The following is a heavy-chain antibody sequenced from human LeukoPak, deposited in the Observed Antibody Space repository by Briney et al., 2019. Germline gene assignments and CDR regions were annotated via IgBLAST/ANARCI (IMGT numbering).Heavy chain of an antibody. J-gene: IGHJ6*03. CDR2: IYYSGST. Sequence: SETLSLTCTVSGGSISSSSYYWGWIRQPPGKGLEWIGTIYYSGSTYYNPSLKSRVTISVDKSKNQFSLKLSSVTAADTAVYYCARDDYGSAYYYMDVWGKGTTVTVSS. CDR3: ARDDYGSAYYYMDV. D-gene: IGHD3-10*01. CDR1: GGSISSSSYY. V-gene: IGHV4-39*07.